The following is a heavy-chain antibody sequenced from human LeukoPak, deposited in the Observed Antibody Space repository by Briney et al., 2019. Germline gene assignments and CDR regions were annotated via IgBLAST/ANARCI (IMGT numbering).Heavy chain of an antibody. CDR3: ARGSTYYDSSGQVPFDY. CDR1: GGSISSYY. D-gene: IGHD3-22*01. Sequence: ETLSLTCTVSGGSISSYYWNWVRQAPGKGLEWVSYISSSSSTIYYADSVKGRFTISRDNAKNSLYLQMNSLRAEDTAVYYCARGSTYYDSSGQVPFDYWGQGTLVTVSS. CDR2: ISSSSSTI. J-gene: IGHJ4*02. V-gene: IGHV3-48*01.